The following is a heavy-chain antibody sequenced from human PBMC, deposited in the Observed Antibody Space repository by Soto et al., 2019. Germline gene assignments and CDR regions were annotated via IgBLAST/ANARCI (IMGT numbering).Heavy chain of an antibody. Sequence: GASVKVSCKASGYTFTSYGISWVRQAPGQGLEWMGWISAYNGNTNYAQKLQGRVTMTTDTSTSTAYMELRSLRSDDTAVYYCARGVIERPGYNYGGNFDPWGQGTLVTVSS. CDR3: ARGVIERPGYNYGGNFDP. CDR1: GYTFTSYG. CDR2: ISAYNGNT. D-gene: IGHD5-12*01. V-gene: IGHV1-18*04. J-gene: IGHJ5*02.